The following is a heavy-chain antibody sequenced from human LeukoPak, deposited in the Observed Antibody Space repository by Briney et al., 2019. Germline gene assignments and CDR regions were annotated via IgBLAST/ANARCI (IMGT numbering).Heavy chain of an antibody. CDR3: VRDLGSSGWYKDYYGMDV. Sequence: ASVKVSCTASGYTFTSYAMHWVRQAPGQRLEWMGWINAGNGNTKYSQKFQGRVTITRDTSASTAYMELSSLRSEDTAVYYCVRDLGSSGWYKDYYGMDVWGQGTTVTVSS. J-gene: IGHJ6*02. D-gene: IGHD6-19*01. V-gene: IGHV1-3*01. CDR1: GYTFTSYA. CDR2: INAGNGNT.